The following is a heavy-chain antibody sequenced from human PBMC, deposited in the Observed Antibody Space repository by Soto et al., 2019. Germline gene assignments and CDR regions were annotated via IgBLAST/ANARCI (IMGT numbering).Heavy chain of an antibody. CDR3: ARLLSAALFSYDL. Sequence: QITLKESGPTLVKPTQTLTLTCTLSGFSHSTSGVAVGWIRQPPGQALEWLGHMYWNDDKYYSTSLKSRLSLSKDTSKNPVVLTMTNVYPLDTGTYYCARLLSAALFSYDLWGQGTLVTVSS. D-gene: IGHD1-26*01. CDR1: GFSHSTSGVA. J-gene: IGHJ5*02. V-gene: IGHV2-5*01. CDR2: MYWNDDK.